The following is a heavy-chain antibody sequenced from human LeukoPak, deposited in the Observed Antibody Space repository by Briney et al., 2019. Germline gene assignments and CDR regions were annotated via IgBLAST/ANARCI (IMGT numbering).Heavy chain of an antibody. CDR1: GGSISSSSYY. D-gene: IGHD1-7*01. V-gene: IGHV4-39*07. CDR3: AIDLRAGTTRDTWRVGDY. CDR2: IYYSGST. Sequence: SETLSLTCTVSGGSISSSSYYWGWIRQPPGKGLEWIGSIYYSGSTYYNPSLKSRVTISVDTSKNQFSLKLSSVTAADTAVYYCAIDLRAGTTRDTWRVGDYWGQGTLVTVSS. J-gene: IGHJ4*02.